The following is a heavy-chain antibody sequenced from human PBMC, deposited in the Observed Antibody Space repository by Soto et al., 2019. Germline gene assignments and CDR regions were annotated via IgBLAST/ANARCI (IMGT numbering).Heavy chain of an antibody. D-gene: IGHD3-10*01. CDR1: GGSISSYY. CDR3: ATGRSRSYFDY. J-gene: IGHJ4*02. CDR2: IYYSGST. V-gene: IGHV4-59*08. Sequence: SETLSLTCTVSGGSISSYYWSWIRQPPGKGLEWIGYIYYSGSTNYNPSLKSRVTISVDTSKNQFSLELSSVTAADTAVYYCATGRSRSYFDYWGQGTLVTVSS.